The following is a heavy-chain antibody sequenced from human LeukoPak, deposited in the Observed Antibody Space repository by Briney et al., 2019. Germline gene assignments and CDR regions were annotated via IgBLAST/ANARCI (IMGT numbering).Heavy chain of an antibody. J-gene: IGHJ4*02. V-gene: IGHV4-4*07. CDR3: AQVTVGGHFDF. Sequence: SETQSLTCTVSGGSISDFYWSWIRQPAGKGLEYIGRVSATGSTSFNPSLQSRVTMSVDTSKSQFSLKLSSVTAADTAVYYCAQVTVGGHFDFWGQGILVTVSS. D-gene: IGHD6-19*01. CDR2: VSATGST. CDR1: GGSISDFY.